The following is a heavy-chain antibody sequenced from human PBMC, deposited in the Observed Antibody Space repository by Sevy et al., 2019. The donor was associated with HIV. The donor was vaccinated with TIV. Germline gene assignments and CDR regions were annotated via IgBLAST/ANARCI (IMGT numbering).Heavy chain of an antibody. CDR3: ARILRYYFDY. Sequence: GGSLRLSCAASGFTFSSYEMNWVRQAPGKGLEWVSYISSSGSTIYYAESVKGRFTISRDNAKNSLYLQMNSLRAEDTAVYYCARILRYYFDYWGQGTLVTVSS. CDR2: ISSSGSTI. CDR1: GFTFSSYE. V-gene: IGHV3-48*03. J-gene: IGHJ4*02.